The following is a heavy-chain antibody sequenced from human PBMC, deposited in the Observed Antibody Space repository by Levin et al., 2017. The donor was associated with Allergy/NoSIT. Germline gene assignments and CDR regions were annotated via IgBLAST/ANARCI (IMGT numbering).Heavy chain of an antibody. Sequence: LSLTCAASGFTFSSYSMNWVRQAPGKGLEWVSSISSSSSYIYYADSVKGRFTISRDNAKNSLYLQMNSLRAEDTAVYYCARGVGLGFMDYWGQGTLVTVSS. J-gene: IGHJ4*02. CDR2: ISSSSSYI. CDR1: GFTFSSYS. CDR3: ARGVGLGFMDY. D-gene: IGHD3-16*01. V-gene: IGHV3-21*01.